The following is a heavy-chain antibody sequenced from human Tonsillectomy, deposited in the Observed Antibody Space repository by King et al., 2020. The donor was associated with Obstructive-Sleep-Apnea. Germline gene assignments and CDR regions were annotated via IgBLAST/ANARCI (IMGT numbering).Heavy chain of an antibody. J-gene: IGHJ4*02. CDR3: AGADLPTSLFFDY. D-gene: IGHD3/OR15-3a*01. CDR1: GGPFNGFY. CDR2: IHHRGST. V-gene: IGHV4-34*01. Sequence: VQLQQWGAGLLKPSETLSLTCASYGGPFNGFYWNWIRQSPGKGLEWIGEIHHRGSTNYNPSLKSRVTISVDTSKNQFSLKLSSVTAADTAVYYCAGADLPTSLFFDYWGQGTLVTVSS.